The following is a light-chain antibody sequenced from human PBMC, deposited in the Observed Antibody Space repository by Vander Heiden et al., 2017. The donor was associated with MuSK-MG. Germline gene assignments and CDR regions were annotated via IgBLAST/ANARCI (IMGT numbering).Light chain of an antibody. J-gene: IGKJ4*01. CDR1: QSVSSN. CDR3: QQYNNWTSLT. Sequence: EIVMTQSPATLSESPGERATRPCRASQSVSSNLAWYQQKPGQPPRILIYGASTRADGIPAGFSGSGSGTEFTLPISSLQYEDFAVYYCQQYNNWTSLTFGGGTKVEIK. CDR2: GAS. V-gene: IGKV3-15*01.